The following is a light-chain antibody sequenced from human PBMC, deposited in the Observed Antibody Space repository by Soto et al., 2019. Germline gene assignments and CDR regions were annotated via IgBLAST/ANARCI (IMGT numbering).Light chain of an antibody. CDR2: DTS. Sequence: EIVMTQSPATLSVSPGERATLSCGASQSVSSNLAWYQQKPGQAPRLLIYDTSTRATDIPARFSGSGSGTEFTLTISSLQSEDFAVYYCQHYNIWPHMLAFGGGTKVDIK. V-gene: IGKV3-15*01. CDR1: QSVSSN. J-gene: IGKJ4*01. CDR3: QHYNIWPHMLA.